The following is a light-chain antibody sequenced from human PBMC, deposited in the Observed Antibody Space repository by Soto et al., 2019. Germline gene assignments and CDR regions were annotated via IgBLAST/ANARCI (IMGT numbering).Light chain of an antibody. CDR1: QGVSRA. CDR2: DAS. J-gene: IGKJ3*01. CDR3: QQFSNYPRT. Sequence: AIQLTQSPSSLSAAVGARVTITCRASQGVSRALAWYQQKPGKAPKLLISDASTLESGLPSRFSGSGSGTYFTLTISSLHPEDLATYYCQQFSNYPRTFGPGTKVEIK. V-gene: IGKV1D-13*01.